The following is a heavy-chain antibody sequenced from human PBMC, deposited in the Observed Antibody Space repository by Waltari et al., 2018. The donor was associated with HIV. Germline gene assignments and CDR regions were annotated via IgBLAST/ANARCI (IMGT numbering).Heavy chain of an antibody. J-gene: IGHJ6*02. D-gene: IGHD5-12*01. CDR3: AKDPMDIVATINYYGMDV. CDR2: ISGSGGST. V-gene: IGHV3-23*01. CDR1: AFTFSSYS. Sequence: EVQLLESGGGLVQPGGSLRLSCADSAFTFSSYSMRWVRQAPVKGLEWVSAISGSGGSTYYADSVKGRFTISRDNSKNTLYLQMNSLRAEDTAVYYCAKDPMDIVATINYYGMDVWGQGTTVTVSS.